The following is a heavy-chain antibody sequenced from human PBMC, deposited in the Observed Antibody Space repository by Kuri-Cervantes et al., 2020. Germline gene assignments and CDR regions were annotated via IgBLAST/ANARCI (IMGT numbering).Heavy chain of an antibody. J-gene: IGHJ4*02. Sequence: LRLSCAVYGGSFGGYYWSWIRQHPGKGLEWLGYIYYSGSTYYNPSLKSRVTITVDTSKNQFSLKLSAVTAADTAVYYCARGSIPGSGYYTEYYFDYWGQGTLVTVSS. CDR3: ARGSIPGSGYYTEYYFDY. V-gene: IGHV4-31*11. CDR2: IYYSGST. D-gene: IGHD3-3*01. CDR1: GGSFGGYY.